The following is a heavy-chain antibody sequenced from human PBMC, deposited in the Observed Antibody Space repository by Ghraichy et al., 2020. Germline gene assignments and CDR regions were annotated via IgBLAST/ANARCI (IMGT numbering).Heavy chain of an antibody. CDR3: AKGQRRDGYNYLWYFDY. Sequence: GGSLRLSCAASGFTFSSYAMSWVRQAPGKGLEWVSGISASGAGTYYADSVKGRFTISRDNSKNMLYVQMNSLRAEDTAVYYCAKGQRRDGYNYLWYFDYWGQGTLVTVSS. CDR1: GFTFSSYA. D-gene: IGHD5-24*01. J-gene: IGHJ4*02. CDR2: ISASGAGT. V-gene: IGHV3-23*01.